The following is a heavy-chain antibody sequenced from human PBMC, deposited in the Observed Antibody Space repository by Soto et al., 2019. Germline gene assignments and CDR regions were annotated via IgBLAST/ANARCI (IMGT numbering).Heavy chain of an antibody. J-gene: IGHJ5*02. Sequence: GGSLRLSCAASGFTFSSYAMSWVRQAPGKGLEWVSVISGSGGSTFYADSVKGRFTISRDNSKNTLYLQMNSLRAEDTAVYYCAKGLRRSSASSDGPWGQGTLVTVSS. CDR3: AKGLRRSSASSDGP. D-gene: IGHD6-19*01. CDR1: GFTFSSYA. CDR2: ISGSGGST. V-gene: IGHV3-23*01.